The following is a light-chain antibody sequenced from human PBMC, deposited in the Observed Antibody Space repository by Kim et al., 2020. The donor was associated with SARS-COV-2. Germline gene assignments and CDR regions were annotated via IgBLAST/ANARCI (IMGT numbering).Light chain of an antibody. CDR1: QRIASTY. J-gene: IGKJ4*01. Sequence: EIVLTQSPGTLSLSPGERVTLSCRASQRIASTYLAWYQQKPGQAPRLIIYDISSRATGIPDRFSGSGSGTDFTLTISRLEPEDFAVYYCQQHHDSPLTFGGGTRVEI. CDR2: DIS. V-gene: IGKV3-20*01. CDR3: QQHHDSPLT.